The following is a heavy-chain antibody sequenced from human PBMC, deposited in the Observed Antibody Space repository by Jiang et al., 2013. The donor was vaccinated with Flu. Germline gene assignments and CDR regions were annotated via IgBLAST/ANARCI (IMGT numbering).Heavy chain of an antibody. CDR1: GGSISSGSYY. V-gene: IGHV4-61*02. CDR2: IYTSGST. Sequence: VKPSQALSLTCTVSGGSISSGSYYWSWIRQPAGKGLEWIGRIYTSGSTNYNPSLKSRVTISVDTSKNQFSLKLSSVTAADTAVYYCARTAHYYYYGMDVWGQGTTVTVSS. J-gene: IGHJ6*02. CDR3: ARTAHYYYYGMDV.